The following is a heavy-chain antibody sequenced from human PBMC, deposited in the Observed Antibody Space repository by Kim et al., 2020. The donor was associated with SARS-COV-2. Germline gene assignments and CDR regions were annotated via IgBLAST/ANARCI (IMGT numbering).Heavy chain of an antibody. CDR3: ARQTVTTKGDWCDA. Sequence: VDSVKGRLTISRENAKNALYLQMSRLRADDTAVYYCARQTVTTKGDWCDAWGQGTLVTVSS. J-gene: IGHJ5*02. V-gene: IGHV3-7*04. D-gene: IGHD4-17*01.